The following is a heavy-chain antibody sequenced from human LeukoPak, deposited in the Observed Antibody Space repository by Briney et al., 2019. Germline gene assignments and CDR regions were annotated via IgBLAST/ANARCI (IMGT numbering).Heavy chain of an antibody. CDR1: GFTFSSYS. CDR3: ARDLASDSSGYYFAYYMDV. D-gene: IGHD3-22*01. V-gene: IGHV3-21*01. Sequence: GGSLRLSCAASGFTFSSYSMNWVRQAPGKGLEWVSSISSSSSHIYYADSVKGRFTIPRDNAKNSLYLQMNSRRAEDTAVYYCARDLASDSSGYYFAYYMDVWGKGTTVTVSS. CDR2: ISSSSSHI. J-gene: IGHJ6*03.